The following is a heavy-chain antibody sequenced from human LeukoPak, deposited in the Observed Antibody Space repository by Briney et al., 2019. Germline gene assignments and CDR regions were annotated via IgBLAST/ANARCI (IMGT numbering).Heavy chain of an antibody. CDR1: GYTFTSYG. J-gene: IGHJ5*02. Sequence: ASVKVSCKASGYTFTSYGISWVRQAPGQGLEWMGWISAYNGNTNYAQNLQGRVTMTTDTSTSTAYMELRSLRSEDTAVYYCATGQTIFGVVSGWFDPWGQGTLVTVSS. CDR2: ISAYNGNT. D-gene: IGHD3-3*01. V-gene: IGHV1-18*01. CDR3: ATGQTIFGVVSGWFDP.